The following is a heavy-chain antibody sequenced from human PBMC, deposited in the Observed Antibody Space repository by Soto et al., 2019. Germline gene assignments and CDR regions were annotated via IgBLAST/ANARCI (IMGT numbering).Heavy chain of an antibody. J-gene: IGHJ6*02. V-gene: IGHV3-64D*08. CDR2: ISSNGGST. CDR3: VKADYYYGMDV. Sequence: TGGSLRLSCSASGFTFSSYSMHWVRQAPGKGLEYVSAISSNGGSTYYADSVKGRFTISRDNSKNTLYLQMSSLRAEDTAVYYCVKADYYYGMDVWGQGTTVTVSS. CDR1: GFTFSSYS.